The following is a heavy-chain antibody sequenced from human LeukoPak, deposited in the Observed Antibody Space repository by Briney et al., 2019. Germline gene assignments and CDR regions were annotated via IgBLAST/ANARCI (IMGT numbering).Heavy chain of an antibody. D-gene: IGHD2-2*01. J-gene: IGHJ4*02. V-gene: IGHV1-69*13. CDR2: IIPIFGTA. CDR1: GGTFSSYA. Sequence: GASVKVSCKASGGTFSSYAISWVRQAPGQGLEWMGGIIPIFGTANYAQKFQGRVTITADESTSTAYMELSSLRSEDTAVYYCASCSSTSCPVYYFDYWGQGTLVTVSS. CDR3: ASCSSTSCPVYYFDY.